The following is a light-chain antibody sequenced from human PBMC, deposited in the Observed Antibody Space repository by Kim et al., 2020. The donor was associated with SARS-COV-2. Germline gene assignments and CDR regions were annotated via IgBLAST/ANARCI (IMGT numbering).Light chain of an antibody. CDR1: SSDVAGYND. Sequence: QSITMPCSGTSSDVAGYNDVSWYQQHPGKSPKLMIYDVTNRPSGVSKRFSGSKSGNTASLTISGLQAEDEADYYCSSYTRSTTNYVFGTGTKVTVL. V-gene: IGLV2-14*03. J-gene: IGLJ1*01. CDR3: SSYTRSTTNYV. CDR2: DVT.